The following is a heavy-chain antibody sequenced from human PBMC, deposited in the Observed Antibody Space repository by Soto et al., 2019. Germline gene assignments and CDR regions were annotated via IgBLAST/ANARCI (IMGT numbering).Heavy chain of an antibody. Sequence: QVRLLQSGAEVKESGASVKVSCEASGYTFTAYYIHWVRQAPGQGLEWMGWINPDTGGTDYAQKXQGGVTMTRXPXXXTXXMELASLKIDDTAVYYCARAIARDGSSWYRGGYDSWGQGTLVTVSS. CDR2: INPDTGGT. J-gene: IGHJ4*02. D-gene: IGHD6-13*01. CDR1: GYTFTAYY. CDR3: ARAIARDGSSWYRGGYDS. V-gene: IGHV1-2*02.